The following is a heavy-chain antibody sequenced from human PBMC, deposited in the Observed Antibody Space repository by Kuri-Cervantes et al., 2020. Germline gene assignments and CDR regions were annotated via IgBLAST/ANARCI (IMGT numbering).Heavy chain of an antibody. D-gene: IGHD3-22*01. J-gene: IGHJ4*02. CDR1: GYTFTSYA. V-gene: IGHV1-3*01. CDR3: VRESTTMTRNFDY. CDR2: INAGNGNT. Sequence: ASVKVSCKASGYTFTSYAMHWVRQAPGQRLEWMGWINAGNGNTKYSQKFQGRVTITRDTSASTAYMELSSLRSEDTAVYYCVRESTTMTRNFDYWGQGTLVTVSS.